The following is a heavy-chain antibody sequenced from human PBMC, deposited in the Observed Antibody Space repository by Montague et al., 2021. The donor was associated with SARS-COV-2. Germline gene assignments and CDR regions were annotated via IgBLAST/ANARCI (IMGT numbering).Heavy chain of an antibody. CDR3: VHSYADYLFDY. Sequence: VKHTQTLTLTCTVSGFSLRTSGVGVGWIRQPPGKALEWLAVIYWDDDKRYSPSLKSRLTITKDTSKNQVVLTMTNMDPVDTATYYCVHSYADYLFDYWGQGTLVSVSS. V-gene: IGHV2-5*02. CDR2: IYWDDDK. J-gene: IGHJ4*02. CDR1: GFSLRTSGVG. D-gene: IGHD4-17*01.